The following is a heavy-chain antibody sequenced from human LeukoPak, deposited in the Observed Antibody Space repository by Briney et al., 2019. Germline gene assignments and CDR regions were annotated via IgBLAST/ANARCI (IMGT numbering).Heavy chain of an antibody. CDR2: ISTDGDST. Sequence: GGSLRLSCAASGFTFSSFWMHWVRQAPGKGLVWVSRISTDGDSTTYADSVKGRFTVSRDNAKNTLYLQMNSPRVEDTAVYYCTRPSGVGATAGAFDIWGQGTMVTVSS. CDR1: GFTFSSFW. D-gene: IGHD1-26*01. V-gene: IGHV3-74*01. CDR3: TRPSGVGATAGAFDI. J-gene: IGHJ3*02.